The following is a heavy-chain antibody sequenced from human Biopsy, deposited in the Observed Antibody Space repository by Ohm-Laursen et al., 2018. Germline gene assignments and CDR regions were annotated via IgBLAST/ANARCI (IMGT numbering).Heavy chain of an antibody. Sequence: SDTLSLTCAVFGKTFSVYYWSWIRQPPGKGLEWIGQINQAGTTNYNPSLKSRVSISADASNNEFSLGLTSVTAADTAVYLCGNEVHGRDYWGLGAQVTVSS. CDR1: GKTFSVYY. CDR2: INQAGTT. J-gene: IGHJ4*02. V-gene: IGHV4-34*08. D-gene: IGHD2-15*01. CDR3: GNEVHGRDY.